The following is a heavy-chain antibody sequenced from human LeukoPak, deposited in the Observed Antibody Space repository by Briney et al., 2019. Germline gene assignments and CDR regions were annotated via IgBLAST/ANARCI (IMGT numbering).Heavy chain of an antibody. CDR3: AKELRPNDY. CDR2: ISRSGDRT. J-gene: IGHJ4*02. D-gene: IGHD2-15*01. CDR1: GFTLSNSA. Sequence: EGSLRLSCAASGFTLSNSAMSWVRQAPGKGLEWVSAISRSGDRTFYADSVKGRFTISRDSSIDTLFLEMNSLRAEDTAVYFCAKELRPNDYWGQGTLVTVSS. V-gene: IGHV3-23*01.